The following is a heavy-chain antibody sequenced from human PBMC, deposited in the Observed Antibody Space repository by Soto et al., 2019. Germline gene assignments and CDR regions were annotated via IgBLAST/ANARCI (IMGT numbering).Heavy chain of an antibody. Sequence: QVQLVESGGGVVQPGRSLRLSCAASGFTFSSYGMHWVRQAPGKGLERVAVISYDGSNKYYADSVKGRFTISRDNSKNTLYLQMNSLRAEDTAVYYCAKDSSTTVTTYYYYGMDVWGQGTTVTVSS. V-gene: IGHV3-30*18. J-gene: IGHJ6*02. CDR1: GFTFSSYG. CDR3: AKDSSTTVTTYYYYGMDV. CDR2: ISYDGSNK. D-gene: IGHD4-17*01.